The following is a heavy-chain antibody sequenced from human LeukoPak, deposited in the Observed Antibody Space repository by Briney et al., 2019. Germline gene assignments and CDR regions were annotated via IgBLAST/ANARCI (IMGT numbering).Heavy chain of an antibody. CDR1: GFTFSSYA. J-gene: IGHJ3*02. V-gene: IGHV3-23*01. CDR2: ISGSGGST. Sequence: GGSLRLSCAASGFTFSSYAMSWVRQAPGKGLEWVSAISGSGGSTYYADSVKGRFTISRDNSKNTLYMQMNSLRAEDTAVYYCAKDRRYCSSTSCYDAYDAFDIWGQGTMVTVSS. CDR3: AKDRRYCSSTSCYDAYDAFDI. D-gene: IGHD2-2*01.